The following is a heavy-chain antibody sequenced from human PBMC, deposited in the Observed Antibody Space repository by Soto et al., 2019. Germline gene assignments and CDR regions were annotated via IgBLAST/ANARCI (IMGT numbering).Heavy chain of an antibody. Sequence: SETLSLTCTVSGGSISSYYWSWIRQPPGKGLEWIGYIYYSGSTNYNPSLKSRVTISVDTSKNQFSLKLSSVTAADTAVYYCARLAPGVATTDNFDYWGQGTLVTVSS. D-gene: IGHD5-12*01. CDR3: ARLAPGVATTDNFDY. J-gene: IGHJ4*02. CDR1: GGSISSYY. V-gene: IGHV4-59*08. CDR2: IYYSGST.